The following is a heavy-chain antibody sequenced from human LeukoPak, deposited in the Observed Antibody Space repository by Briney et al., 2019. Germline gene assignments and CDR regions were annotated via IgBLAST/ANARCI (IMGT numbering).Heavy chain of an antibody. D-gene: IGHD6-19*01. CDR3: ASRGPGIAVAGDGY. Sequence: GGSLRLSCAASGFTFRSYMMSWVRQAPGKGLEWVANIKQDGSEKYYVDSVKGRFTISRDNAKNSLYLQMNSLRAEDTAVYYCASRGPGIAVAGDGYWGQGTLVTVSS. CDR1: GFTFRSYM. CDR2: IKQDGSEK. V-gene: IGHV3-7*01. J-gene: IGHJ4*02.